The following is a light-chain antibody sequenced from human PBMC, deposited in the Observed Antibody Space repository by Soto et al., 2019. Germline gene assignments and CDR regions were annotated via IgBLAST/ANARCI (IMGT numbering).Light chain of an antibody. CDR3: QQYSTYTPRT. CDR1: LTITNY. Sequence: DIQMTQSPSSLSASVGDRVTITCRANLTITNYLHWYQQKSGRVPKLLISAVSNLQGGVPSRFSGSGSGTEFTLTISSLQPDDFATYYCQQYSTYTPRTFGQGTKVDIK. J-gene: IGKJ1*01. CDR2: AVS. V-gene: IGKV1-16*01.